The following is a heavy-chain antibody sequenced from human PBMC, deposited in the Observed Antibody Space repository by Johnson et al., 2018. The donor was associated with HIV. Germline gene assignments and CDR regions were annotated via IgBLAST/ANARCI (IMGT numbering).Heavy chain of an antibody. CDR2: INWNGGST. V-gene: IGHV3-20*04. CDR3: ARVTRDNWNSDAFDI. CDR1: GFSVSTYD. D-gene: IGHD1-1*01. J-gene: IGHJ3*02. Sequence: MHLVESGGGVVQPGRSLRLSCAASGFSVSTYDMHWVRQAPGKGLEWVSGINWNGGSTGYADSVKGRFTISRDNAKNSLYLQMNSLRAEETALYYCARVTRDNWNSDAFDIWGQGTMVTVSS.